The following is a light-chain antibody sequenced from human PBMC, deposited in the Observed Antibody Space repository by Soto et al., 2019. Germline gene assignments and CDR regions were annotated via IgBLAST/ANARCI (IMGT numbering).Light chain of an antibody. CDR1: QDISKY. CDR2: DAS. Sequence: DLPMTQTPTSLSASVGDTVIITCQASQDISKYLNWYQQKPGKAPNLLIYDASNLGTGVPPRFTGSGSGTDFSLINSNLQPEDIATYYCQQYDTLPLTFGGGTKVEIK. V-gene: IGKV1-33*01. J-gene: IGKJ4*01. CDR3: QQYDTLPLT.